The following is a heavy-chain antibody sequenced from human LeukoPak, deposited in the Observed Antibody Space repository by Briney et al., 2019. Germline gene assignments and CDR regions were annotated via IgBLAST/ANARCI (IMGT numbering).Heavy chain of an antibody. Sequence: PGGSLRLSCAASGFTFSSYNMNWVRQAPGKGLEWVSYITSSSSTIYYADSVKGRFTISRDNAKNSLYLQMNSLRAEDTAVYYCASAKEVSYYDSSGYYYVDAFDIWGQGTMVTVSS. CDR1: GFTFSSYN. D-gene: IGHD3-22*01. J-gene: IGHJ3*02. CDR2: ITSSSSTI. CDR3: ASAKEVSYYDSSGYYYVDAFDI. V-gene: IGHV3-48*04.